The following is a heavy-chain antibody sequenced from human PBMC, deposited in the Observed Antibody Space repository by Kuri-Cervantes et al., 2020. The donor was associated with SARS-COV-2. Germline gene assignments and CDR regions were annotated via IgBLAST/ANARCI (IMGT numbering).Heavy chain of an antibody. V-gene: IGHV1-58*01. D-gene: IGHD6-13*01. Sequence: SVKVSCKASGFTFSNSAVQWVRQARGQRLEWIGWIVIGSGKTNYTQKFHGRVTINRDMSTNTAYLEVRGLTSEDTAVYYCARAPRIGQQLVRRYYFDYWGQGTLVTVSS. CDR3: ARAPRIGQQLVRRYYFDY. CDR2: IVIGSGKT. J-gene: IGHJ4*02. CDR1: GFTFSNSA.